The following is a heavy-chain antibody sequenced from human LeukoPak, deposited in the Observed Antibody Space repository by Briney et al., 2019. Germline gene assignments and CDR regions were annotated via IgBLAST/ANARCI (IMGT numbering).Heavy chain of an antibody. CDR3: ARVDYDSSGNFDY. V-gene: IGHV3-48*02. CDR2: ISSSSSTI. Sequence: GGSLRLSCAASGFTFSSYSMTWVRQAPGKGLEWVSYISSSSSTIYYADSVKGRFTISRDNAKNSLYLQMNSLRDEDTAVYYCARVDYDSSGNFDYWGQGTLVTVSS. J-gene: IGHJ4*02. CDR1: GFTFSSYS. D-gene: IGHD3-22*01.